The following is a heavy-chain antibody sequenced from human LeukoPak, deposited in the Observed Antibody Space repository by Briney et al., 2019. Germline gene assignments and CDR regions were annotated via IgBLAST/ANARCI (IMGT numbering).Heavy chain of an antibody. Sequence: TLSLTCTVSSGSISTSNYYWGWVRQPPGKALEWLARIDWDDDKYYSTSLKTRLTISKDTSKNQVVLTMTNMDPVDTATYYCARISTVAGLHYSDYYMDVWGKGTTVTVSS. D-gene: IGHD4-11*01. CDR3: ARISTVAGLHYSDYYMDV. CDR1: SGSISTSNYY. J-gene: IGHJ6*03. V-gene: IGHV2-70*18. CDR2: IDWDDDK.